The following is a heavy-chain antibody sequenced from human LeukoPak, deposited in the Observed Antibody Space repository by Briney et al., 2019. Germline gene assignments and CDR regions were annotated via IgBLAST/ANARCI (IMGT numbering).Heavy chain of an antibody. J-gene: IGHJ3*02. V-gene: IGHV3-53*01. Sequence: GGSLRLSCAASGFTVSSNYMSWVRQAPGKGLEWVSVIYSGGSTYYADSVKGRFTISRDNSKNTLYLQMNSLRAEDTAVYYCVLLYGDGLDAFDIWGQGTMVTVSS. CDR2: IYSGGST. D-gene: IGHD4-17*01. CDR3: VLLYGDGLDAFDI. CDR1: GFTVSSNY.